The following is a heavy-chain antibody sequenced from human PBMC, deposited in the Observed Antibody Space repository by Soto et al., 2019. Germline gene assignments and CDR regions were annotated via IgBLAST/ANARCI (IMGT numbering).Heavy chain of an antibody. J-gene: IGHJ5*02. CDR2: IYWDDDK. CDR1: GFSLSTSGVG. CDR3: AHVGTLGYCISTSCYRSANWFDP. D-gene: IGHD2-2*02. V-gene: IGHV2-5*02. Sequence: SGPTLVNPTQTLTLTCTFSGFSLSTSGVGVGWIRQPPGKALEWLALIYWDDDKRYSPSLKSRLTITKNTSKNQVVLTMTNKNPVDTASYYCAHVGTLGYCISTSCYRSANWFDPWGQGTLVTVSS.